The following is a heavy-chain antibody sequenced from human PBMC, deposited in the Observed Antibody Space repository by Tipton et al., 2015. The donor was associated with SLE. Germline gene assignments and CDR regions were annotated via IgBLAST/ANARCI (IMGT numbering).Heavy chain of an antibody. CDR2: INQDGSEK. V-gene: IGHV3-7*04. CDR3: ARGDANSRDY. D-gene: IGHD5-24*01. CDR1: GFMFGTSW. J-gene: IGHJ4*02. Sequence: SLRLSCAASGFMFGTSWMHWVRQGPGKGLEGVANINQDGSEKNYVDSVRGRFTISRDNANHSLYLQMNSLRDEDTAVYYCARGDANSRDYWGKGTLSTVSS.